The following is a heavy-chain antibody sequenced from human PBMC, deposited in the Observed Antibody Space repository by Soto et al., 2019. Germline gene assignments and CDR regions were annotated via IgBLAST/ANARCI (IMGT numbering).Heavy chain of an antibody. CDR1: GYSFTSYW. CDR3: ARLGFEYDTSPPYYNVLHYYGVDV. D-gene: IGHD3-9*01. J-gene: IGHJ6*02. Sequence: GESLKISCKGSGYSFTSYWIGWVRQMPGKGLEWMGVIYPGDSDTRYSPSFQGHVTISADKSISTAYLQWSTLKASDTAKYYCARLGFEYDTSPPYYNVLHYYGVDVWGQGTTVTVSS. V-gene: IGHV5-51*01. CDR2: IYPGDSDT.